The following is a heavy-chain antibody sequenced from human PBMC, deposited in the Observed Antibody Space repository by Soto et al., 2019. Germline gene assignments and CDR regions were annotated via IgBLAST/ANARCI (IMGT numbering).Heavy chain of an antibody. J-gene: IGHJ5*02. CDR2: ISPILGIA. CDR1: VGTFSSYT. CDR3: EGPRDGYNS. Sequence: VQLEQSGAEVKKPGSSVKVSCKDSVGTFSSYTISWVRQTPGQGVEWIRRISPILGIANYAQKFQGRVPITADKSTSTAYMALSSLRSEDTAVYYCEGPRDGYNSWGQRTLVTVS. D-gene: IGHD5-18*01. V-gene: IGHV1-69*02.